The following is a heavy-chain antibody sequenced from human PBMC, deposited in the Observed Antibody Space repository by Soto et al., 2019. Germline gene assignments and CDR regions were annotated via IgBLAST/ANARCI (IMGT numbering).Heavy chain of an antibody. CDR3: TGAPRLADY. V-gene: IGHV3-11*01. CDR2: INGRSTDI. CDR1: GFTFSDSY. J-gene: IGHJ4*02. D-gene: IGHD3-10*01. Sequence: GGSLRLSCAASGFTFSDSYMTWYRQAPGGGLESISYINGRSTDIAYADSVKGRFTVSRANAQNSLFLQLNSLRVEDLAVYYCTGAPRLADYWGREPRVTVP.